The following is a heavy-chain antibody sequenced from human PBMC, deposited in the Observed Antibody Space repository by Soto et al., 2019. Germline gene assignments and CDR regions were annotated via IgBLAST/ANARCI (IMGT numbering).Heavy chain of an antibody. V-gene: IGHV1-18*04. CDR2: ISAYNGNA. CDR1: GSTFNSYG. Sequence: ALVRVSRNLSGSTFNSYGVRLVLQASGHSTEWMGWISAYNGNANYAQKLQGRVTMTTDTYTITDYMELRSLRSDDTAAYCCATTEEVTGMNVWGEGTTV. J-gene: IGHJ6*01. CDR3: ATTEEVTGMNV. D-gene: IGHD4-4*01.